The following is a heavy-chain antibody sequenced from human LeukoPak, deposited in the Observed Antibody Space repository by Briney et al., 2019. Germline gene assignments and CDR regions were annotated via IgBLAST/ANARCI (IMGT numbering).Heavy chain of an antibody. CDR3: ARCEGSGSYRIG. Sequence: GTSLRLSCAGSGFTFSGFAMHWVRQAPGKGLEWVAAISYHGRDKYYADAVSGRFTISRDNSKNTLYLQMNSLRAEDTAVYYCARCEGSGSYRIGWGQGTLVTVSS. CDR1: GFTFSGFA. D-gene: IGHD3-10*01. J-gene: IGHJ4*02. V-gene: IGHV3-30*14. CDR2: ISYHGRDK.